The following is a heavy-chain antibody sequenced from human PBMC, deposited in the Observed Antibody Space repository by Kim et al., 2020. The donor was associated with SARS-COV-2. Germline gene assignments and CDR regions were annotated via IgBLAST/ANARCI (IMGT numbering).Heavy chain of an antibody. J-gene: IGHJ4*02. CDR3: ARGGGVMVRGVISYYFDY. D-gene: IGHD3-10*01. CDR1: GGTFSSYA. Sequence: SVKVSCKASGGTFSSYAISWVRQAPGQGLEWMGGIIPIFGTANYAQKFQGRVTITADESTSTAYMELSSLRSEDTAVYYCARGGGVMVRGVISYYFDYWGQGTLVTVSS. V-gene: IGHV1-69*13. CDR2: IIPIFGTA.